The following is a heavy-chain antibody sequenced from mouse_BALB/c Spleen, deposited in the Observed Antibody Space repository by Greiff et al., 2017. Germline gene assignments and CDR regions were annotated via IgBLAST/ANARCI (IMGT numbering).Heavy chain of an antibody. CDR2: IRNKANGYTT. D-gene: IGHD2-1*01. V-gene: IGHV7-3*02. J-gene: IGHJ4*01. CDR3: ARVYSYSGGYYAMDY. CDR1: GFTFTDYY. Sequence: EVNLVESGGGLVQPGGSLRLSCATSGFTFTDYYMSWVRQPPGKALEWLGFIRNKANGYTTEYSASVKGRFTISRDNSQSILYLQMNTLRAEDSATYYCARVYSYSGGYYAMDYWGQGTSVTVSS.